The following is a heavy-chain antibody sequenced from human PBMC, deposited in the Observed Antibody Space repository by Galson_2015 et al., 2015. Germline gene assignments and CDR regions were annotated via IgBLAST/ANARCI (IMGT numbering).Heavy chain of an antibody. D-gene: IGHD3-10*01. CDR3: VRRLGDEFFDF. Sequence: PALVKPTQTLTLTCSFSGFSLSTNGVGVGWIRQPPGQALEWLGLIYWGGDKRYSPSLNSRVTISKDTSRNQVVLTMANVEPVDTGTYYCVRRLGDEFFDFWDQGVLVIVSS. V-gene: IGHV2-5*02. CDR1: GFSLSTNGVG. J-gene: IGHJ4*02. CDR2: IYWGGDK.